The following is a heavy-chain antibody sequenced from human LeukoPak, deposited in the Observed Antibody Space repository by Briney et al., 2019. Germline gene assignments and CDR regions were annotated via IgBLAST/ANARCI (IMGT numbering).Heavy chain of an antibody. CDR1: GGSISSYY. V-gene: IGHV4-59*01. D-gene: IGHD5-18*01. CDR3: ARVQYTYGRAAFDY. Sequence: PSETLSLTCTVSGGSISSYYWSWIRQPPGKGLEWIGYIYYSGNTDFNPSLKSRVTMSVDTSKNRFSRNLTSVTAADTAVYYCARVQYTYGRAAFDYWGQGTLVTVSS. CDR2: IYYSGNT. J-gene: IGHJ4*02.